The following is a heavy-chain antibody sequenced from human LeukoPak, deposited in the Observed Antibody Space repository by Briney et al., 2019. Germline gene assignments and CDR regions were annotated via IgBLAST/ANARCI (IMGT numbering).Heavy chain of an antibody. J-gene: IGHJ3*02. CDR2: ILYSGTTT. Sequence: SETLSLTCTVSGGSISPYYWSWIRQTPGKGLEWIGYILYSGTTTNYNPSLKSRVTISVDTSKNQFSLKLSSVTAADTAIYYCARVSPAVGAFDIWGRGTMVTVSS. D-gene: IGHD6-13*01. V-gene: IGHV4-59*01. CDR3: ARVSPAVGAFDI. CDR1: GGSISPYY.